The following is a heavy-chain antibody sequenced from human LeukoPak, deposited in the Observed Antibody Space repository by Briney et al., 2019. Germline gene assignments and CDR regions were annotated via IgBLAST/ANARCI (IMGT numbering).Heavy chain of an antibody. CDR1: GFTFSSYA. CDR2: ISSNGGST. J-gene: IGHJ6*03. CDR3: ARDPERYSYGAYYYYYMDV. Sequence: GGSLRLSCAASGFTFSSYAMHWVRQAPGKGLEYVSAISSNGGSTYYANSVKGRFSISRDNSKNTLYLQMGSLRAEDMAVYYCARDPERYSYGAYYYYYMDVWGKGTTVTVSS. V-gene: IGHV3-64*01. D-gene: IGHD5-18*01.